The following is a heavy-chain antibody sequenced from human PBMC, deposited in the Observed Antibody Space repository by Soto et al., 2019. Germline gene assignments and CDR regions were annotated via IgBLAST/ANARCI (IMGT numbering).Heavy chain of an antibody. CDR2: IYYSGST. CDR3: AIYYGDYDYYMDV. CDR1: GGSISSSSYY. Sequence: SETLSLTCTVSGGSISSSSYYWGWIRQPPGKGLEWIGSIYYSGSTYYNPSLKSRVTISVDTSKNQFSLKLSSVTAADTAVYYCAIYYGDYDYYMDVWGKGTTVTVSS. V-gene: IGHV4-39*01. D-gene: IGHD4-17*01. J-gene: IGHJ6*03.